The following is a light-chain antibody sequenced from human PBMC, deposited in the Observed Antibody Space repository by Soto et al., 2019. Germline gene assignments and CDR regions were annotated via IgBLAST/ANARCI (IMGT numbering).Light chain of an antibody. Sequence: DIQMTQSPSSLSASVGDRVTITCRASQSISSYLNWYQQKPGKAPKLLIYGASSLQSGVPSRFSASGSGTDYTITISTMQPEEFTTYKGQQTYSTPNTFGGGTKVEIK. CDR3: QQTYSTPNT. CDR1: QSISSY. V-gene: IGKV1-39*01. CDR2: GAS. J-gene: IGKJ4*01.